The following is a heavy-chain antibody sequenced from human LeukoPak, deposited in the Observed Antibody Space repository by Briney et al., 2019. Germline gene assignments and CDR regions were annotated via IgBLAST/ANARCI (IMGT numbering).Heavy chain of an antibody. CDR2: IYYSGST. CDR1: GGSISSYY. CDR3: ARGGYSSSWSLGMDV. Sequence: SETLSLTCTVSGGSISSYYWTWIRQTPGKELEWIGYIYYSGSTNYNPSLKSRVSISVDTSRNQLSLMLTCVTAADTAVYYCARGGYSSSWSLGMDVWGQGTTVTVSS. J-gene: IGHJ6*02. V-gene: IGHV4-59*12. D-gene: IGHD6-13*01.